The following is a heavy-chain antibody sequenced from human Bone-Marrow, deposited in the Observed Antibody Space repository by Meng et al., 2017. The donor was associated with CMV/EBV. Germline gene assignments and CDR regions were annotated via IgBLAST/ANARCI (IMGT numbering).Heavy chain of an antibody. V-gene: IGHV1-18*01. CDR2: TSAYNGNT. CDR1: GYTFTSYG. J-gene: IGHJ6*01. CDR3: ARDGEWELLNGQSYYYYYGMDV. D-gene: IGHD1-26*01. Sequence: ASVKVSCKASGYTFTSYGISWVRQAPGQGLEWMGWTSAYNGNTNYAQKLQGRVTMTTDTSTSTAYMELRSLRSDDTAVYYCARDGEWELLNGQSYYYYYGMDVWGQGTTVTGSS.